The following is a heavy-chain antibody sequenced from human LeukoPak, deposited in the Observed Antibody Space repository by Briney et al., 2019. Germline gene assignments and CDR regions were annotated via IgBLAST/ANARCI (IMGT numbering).Heavy chain of an antibody. CDR3: ARAIDIVVVAAAIDWFDP. Sequence: ASVKVSCKASGYTFTSYGISWVRQAPGQGLEWMGWTSAYNGNTNYAQKLQGRVTMTTDTSTSTAYMELRSLRSDDTAVYYCARAIDIVVVAAAIDWFDPWGQGTLVTVSS. V-gene: IGHV1-18*01. D-gene: IGHD2-2*01. CDR2: TSAYNGNT. CDR1: GYTFTSYG. J-gene: IGHJ5*02.